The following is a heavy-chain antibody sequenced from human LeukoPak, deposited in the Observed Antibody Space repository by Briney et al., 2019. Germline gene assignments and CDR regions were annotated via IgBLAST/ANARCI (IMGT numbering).Heavy chain of an antibody. CDR2: IYFSGST. V-gene: IGHV4-39*01. D-gene: IGHD5-24*01. CDR1: GDSIRTTRY. J-gene: IGHJ6*02. Sequence: SETLSLTCTVSGDSIRTTRYWGWIRQAHGKGLERIGAIYFSGSTYYNPSLKSRVIISVDTSKNQFSLKLTSVTAADTAAYYCATQGYNNQTMDVWGQGTTVTVSS. CDR3: ATQGYNNQTMDV.